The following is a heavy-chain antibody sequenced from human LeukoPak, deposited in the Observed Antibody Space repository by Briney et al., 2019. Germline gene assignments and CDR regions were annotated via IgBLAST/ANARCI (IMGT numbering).Heavy chain of an antibody. D-gene: IGHD3-9*01. CDR1: GGSISSYY. V-gene: IGHV4-59*01. Sequence: SETLSLTCTVSGGSISSYYWSWIRQPPGRGLEWIGYIYYSGSTNYNPSLKSRVTISVDTSKNQFSLKLSSVTAADTAVYYCARENPGQTSYYDILTGYRRLYDAFDIWGQGTMVTVSS. CDR3: ARENPGQTSYYDILTGYRRLYDAFDI. J-gene: IGHJ3*02. CDR2: IYYSGST.